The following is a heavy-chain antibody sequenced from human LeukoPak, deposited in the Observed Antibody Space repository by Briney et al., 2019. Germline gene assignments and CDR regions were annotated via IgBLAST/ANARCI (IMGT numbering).Heavy chain of an antibody. CDR1: GFTFSSYW. V-gene: IGHV3-7*01. CDR3: ARRDSSGPLDFDY. D-gene: IGHD3-22*01. Sequence: GGSLRLSCAASGFTFSSYWMSWVRQAPGKGLEWVANIKQDGSEKYYVDSVKGRFTISRDNSKNTLYLQMNSLRAEDTAVYYCARRDSSGPLDFDYWGQGTLVTVSS. CDR2: IKQDGSEK. J-gene: IGHJ4*02.